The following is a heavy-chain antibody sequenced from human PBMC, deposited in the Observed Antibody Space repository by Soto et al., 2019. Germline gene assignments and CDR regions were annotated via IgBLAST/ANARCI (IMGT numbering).Heavy chain of an antibody. Sequence: GGSLRLSCAASGFTFSNAWMNWVRQAPGKGLEWVGRIKSKTDGGTTDYAAPVKGRFTISRDDSKNTLYLQMNSLKTEDTAVYYCTTGSTIQLWLRPAYHYGMDVWGQGTTVTVSS. V-gene: IGHV3-15*07. CDR3: TTGSTIQLWLRPAYHYGMDV. J-gene: IGHJ6*02. CDR2: IKSKTDGGTT. D-gene: IGHD5-18*01. CDR1: GFTFSNAW.